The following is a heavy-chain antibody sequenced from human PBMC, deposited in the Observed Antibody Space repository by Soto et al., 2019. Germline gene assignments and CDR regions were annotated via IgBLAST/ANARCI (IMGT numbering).Heavy chain of an antibody. J-gene: IGHJ4*02. D-gene: IGHD3-10*01. CDR1: GGTFSSYA. V-gene: IGHV1-69*12. Sequence: QVQLVQSGAEVKKPGSSVKVSCKASGGTFSSYAISWVRQAPGQGLEWMGGIIPIFGTANYAQKFQGRVTITADESTSTAYMELSSLRSEDTAVYYCARDRPGTMVRGVSYYFDYWGQGTLVTVSS. CDR2: IIPIFGTA. CDR3: ARDRPGTMVRGVSYYFDY.